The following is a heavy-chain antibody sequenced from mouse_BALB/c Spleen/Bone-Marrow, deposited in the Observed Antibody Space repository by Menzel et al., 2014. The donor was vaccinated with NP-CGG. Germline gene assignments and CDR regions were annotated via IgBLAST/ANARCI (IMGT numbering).Heavy chain of an antibody. Sequence: VQLQQSGAELVKPGASVKLSCKASGYTFTSYWMHWVKQRPGQGLEWIGEINPSNGRTNYNEKFKSKATLTVDKSSSKAYMQLSGLTSEDSAVYYCATYYYGSSYGFYWYFDVWGAGTTVTVSS. D-gene: IGHD1-1*01. CDR3: ATYYYGSSYGFYWYFDV. CDR2: INPSNGRT. CDR1: GYTFTSYW. V-gene: IGHV1S81*02. J-gene: IGHJ1*01.